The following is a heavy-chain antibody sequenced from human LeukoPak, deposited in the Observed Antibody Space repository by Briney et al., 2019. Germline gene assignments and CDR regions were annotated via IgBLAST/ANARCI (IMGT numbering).Heavy chain of an antibody. D-gene: IGHD2-15*01. V-gene: IGHV3-7*03. Sequence: GGSLRLSCEGSAFIFSGHWMNWVRQTPGKGLEWVASIKEDGSERQYVDSVKGRFSISRDNTKGSLFLQLNSLRAEDTAVYYCARDRDRYCSGGSCYGSFDYWGQGTLVTVSS. CDR2: IKEDGSER. J-gene: IGHJ4*02. CDR3: ARDRDRYCSGGSCYGSFDY. CDR1: AFIFSGHW.